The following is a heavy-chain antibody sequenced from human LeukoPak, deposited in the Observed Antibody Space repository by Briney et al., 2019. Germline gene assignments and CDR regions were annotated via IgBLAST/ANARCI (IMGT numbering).Heavy chain of an antibody. Sequence: GGSLRLSCAASGFTFSIYAMHWVRQAPGKGLEWVSGISWNSGSIGYADSVKGRFTISRDNAKNSLYLQMNSLRAEDTALYYCAKGGYDSSGYYYPFDYWGQGTLVTVSS. CDR3: AKGGYDSSGYYYPFDY. J-gene: IGHJ4*02. CDR2: ISWNSGSI. D-gene: IGHD3-22*01. V-gene: IGHV3-9*01. CDR1: GFTFSIYA.